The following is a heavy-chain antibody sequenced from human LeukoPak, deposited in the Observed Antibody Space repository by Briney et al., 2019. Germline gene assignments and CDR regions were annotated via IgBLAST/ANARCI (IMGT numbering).Heavy chain of an antibody. D-gene: IGHD1-7*01. J-gene: IGHJ4*02. Sequence: SETLSLTCTVSGYSISSGYYWGWIRQPPGKGLEWIGSIYHSGSTYYNPSLKSRVTISVDTSKNQFSLKLSSVTAADTAVYYCARDNELEIRPRQADYWGQGTLVTVSS. CDR3: ARDNELEIRPRQADY. CDR2: IYHSGST. V-gene: IGHV4-38-2*02. CDR1: GYSISSGYY.